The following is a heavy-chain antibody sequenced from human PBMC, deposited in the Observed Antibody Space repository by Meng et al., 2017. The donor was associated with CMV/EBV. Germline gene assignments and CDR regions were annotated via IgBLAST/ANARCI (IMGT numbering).Heavy chain of an antibody. CDR3: ARGGYSYGFFWFDP. CDR2: IIPIFGTA. D-gene: IGHD5-18*01. J-gene: IGHJ5*02. V-gene: IGHV1-69*01. Sequence: QVQLVQSGAEVNKPGPSVNVSCKASGGTFSSYAISWVRQAPGQGLKWMGGIIPIFGTANYAQKFQGRVTITADESTSTAYMELSSLRSEDTAVYYCARGGYSYGFFWFDPWGQGTLVTVSS. CDR1: GGTFSSYA.